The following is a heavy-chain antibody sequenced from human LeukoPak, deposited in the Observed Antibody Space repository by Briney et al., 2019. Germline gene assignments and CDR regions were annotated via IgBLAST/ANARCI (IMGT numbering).Heavy chain of an antibody. Sequence: ASVNVSCKASGYTFTSYDINWVRQATGQGLEWMGWMNPNSGNTGYAQKFQGRVTITRNTSISTAYMELSSLRSEDTAVYYCARDRTIFGVGNWFDPWGQGTLVTVSS. J-gene: IGHJ5*02. CDR1: GYTFTSYD. D-gene: IGHD3-3*01. CDR2: MNPNSGNT. V-gene: IGHV1-8*03. CDR3: ARDRTIFGVGNWFDP.